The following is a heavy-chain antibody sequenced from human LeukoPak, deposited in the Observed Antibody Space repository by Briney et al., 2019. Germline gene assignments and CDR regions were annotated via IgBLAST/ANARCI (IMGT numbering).Heavy chain of an antibody. CDR2: ISSSSSHT. J-gene: IGHJ4*02. CDR1: EFAFSDFY. V-gene: IGHV3-11*06. Sequence: GGSLRLSCGASEFAFSDFYMTWIRQAPGKGLEWVSYISSSSSHTNYADSVKGRFTISRDNAKNSLYLQMNSLRAADTAVYYCAMTNLGSGWRFDYWGQGTLVTVSS. D-gene: IGHD6-19*01. CDR3: AMTNLGSGWRFDY.